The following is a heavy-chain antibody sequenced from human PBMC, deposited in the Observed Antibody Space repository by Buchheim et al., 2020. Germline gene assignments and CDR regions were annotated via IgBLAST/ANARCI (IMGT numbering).Heavy chain of an antibody. J-gene: IGHJ3*01. CDR1: GFTFITYW. V-gene: IGHV3-7*01. Sequence: EVQLVESGGGWVRPGGSLRLSCAGSGFTFITYWMSWVRQAPGKGLEWVATMNPDGSDRYYVDSVKGRFTISRDNTKNSVYLVMNTRRAEETGVYYCATYGDGGFDFWGQGT. D-gene: IGHD3-10*01. CDR2: MNPDGSDR. CDR3: ATYGDGGFDF.